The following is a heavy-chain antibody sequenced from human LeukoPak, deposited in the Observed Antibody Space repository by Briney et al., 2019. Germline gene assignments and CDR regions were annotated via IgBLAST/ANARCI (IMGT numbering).Heavy chain of an antibody. Sequence: GGSLRLSCAASGFTVSSNYMSWARQAPGKGLEWVSVIYSGGSTYYADSVKGRFTISRDNSKNTLYLQMNSLRAEDTAVYYCARDRGSLLGMDYWGQGTLVIVSS. J-gene: IGHJ4*02. V-gene: IGHV3-66*02. CDR1: GFTVSSNY. CDR3: ARDRGSLLGMDY. CDR2: IYSGGST. D-gene: IGHD3-10*01.